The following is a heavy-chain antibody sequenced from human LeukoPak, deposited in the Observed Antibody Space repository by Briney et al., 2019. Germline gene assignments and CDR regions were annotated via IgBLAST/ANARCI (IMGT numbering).Heavy chain of an antibody. CDR1: GFTFSSYW. CDR2: IKQDGSEK. CDR3: ARDWGLTYSSFYYSMDV. J-gene: IGHJ6*03. V-gene: IGHV3-7*01. D-gene: IGHD3-10*01. Sequence: GGSLRLSCAASGFTFSSYWMSWVRQAPGKGLEWVANIKQDGSEKYYVDSVKGRFTISRDNAKNSLYLQMNSLRGEDTAVYYCARDWGLTYSSFYYSMDVWGKGTTVTVSS.